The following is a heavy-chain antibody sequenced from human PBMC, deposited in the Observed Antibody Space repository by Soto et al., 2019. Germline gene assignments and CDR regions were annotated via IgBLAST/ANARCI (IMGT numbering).Heavy chain of an antibody. CDR3: ARDNGYSYGYTLEH. D-gene: IGHD5-18*01. CDR2: ISAYNGNT. V-gene: IGHV1-18*01. J-gene: IGHJ4*02. CDR1: GCTFTSYD. Sequence: AALKVSCKTSGCTFTSYDITCVRHSPGQGLEWMGWISAYNGNTKYAQKFQGRVNMTTDTSTSTAYLELRSLRSDDTAVYYCARDNGYSYGYTLEHWGQGTLVTSPQ.